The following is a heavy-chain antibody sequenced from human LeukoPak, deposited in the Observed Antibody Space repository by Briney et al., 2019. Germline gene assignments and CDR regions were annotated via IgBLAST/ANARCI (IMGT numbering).Heavy chain of an antibody. D-gene: IGHD2-15*01. Sequence: GGSLRLSCAASGFTFSSYWMSWVRQAPGKGLEWVANIKQGGSEKYYVDSVKGRFTISRDNAKNSLYLQMNSLRAEDTAVYYCARDGDCSGGSCYSDYWGQGTLVTVSS. CDR3: ARDGDCSGGSCYSDY. CDR2: IKQGGSEK. CDR1: GFTFSSYW. J-gene: IGHJ4*02. V-gene: IGHV3-7*01.